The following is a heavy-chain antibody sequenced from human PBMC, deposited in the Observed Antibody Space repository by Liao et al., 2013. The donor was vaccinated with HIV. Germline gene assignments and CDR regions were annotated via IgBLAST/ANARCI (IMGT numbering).Heavy chain of an antibody. CDR1: GGSISSYY. CDR2: INHSGST. Sequence: QVQLQESGPGLVKPSETLSLTCTVSGGSISSYYWSWIRQPAGKGLEWIGEINHSGSTNYNPSLKSRVTISVDTSKNQFSLKLSSVTAADTAVYYCARARPCGGDCYSFDYWGQGTLVTVSS. D-gene: IGHD2-21*01. V-gene: IGHV4-59*12. J-gene: IGHJ4*02. CDR3: ARARPCGGDCYSFDY.